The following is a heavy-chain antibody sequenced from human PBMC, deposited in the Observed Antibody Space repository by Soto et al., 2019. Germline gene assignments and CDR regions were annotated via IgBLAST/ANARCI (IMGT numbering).Heavy chain of an antibody. V-gene: IGHV1-69*12. Sequence: QVQLVQSGAEVKKPGSSVKVSCKASGGTFSSDSFSWVRQAPGQGLEWMGGIIPMFDTPIYAQKFQDRVTMTADESTSTVYMQLSSRRSGDTADYYCAKSGGLDRDFNYWGQGSLVTVSS. CDR2: IIPMFDTP. J-gene: IGHJ4*02. D-gene: IGHD2-15*01. CDR3: AKSGGLDRDFNY. CDR1: GGTFSSDS.